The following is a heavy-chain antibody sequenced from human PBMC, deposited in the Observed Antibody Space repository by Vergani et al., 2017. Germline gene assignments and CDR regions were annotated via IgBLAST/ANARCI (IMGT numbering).Heavy chain of an antibody. CDR3: ARDRMYSSSPTAYYYYYYGMDV. J-gene: IGHJ6*02. CDR1: GYTFTSYG. V-gene: IGHV1-18*04. D-gene: IGHD6-6*01. CDR2: ISAYNGNT. Sequence: QVQLVQSGAEVKKPGASVKVSCKASGYTFTSYGISWVRQAPGQGLEWMGWISAYNGNTNYAQKLQGRVTMTTDTSTSTAYMELRSLRSDDTAVYYCARDRMYSSSPTAYYYYYYGMDVWGQGTTVTVSS.